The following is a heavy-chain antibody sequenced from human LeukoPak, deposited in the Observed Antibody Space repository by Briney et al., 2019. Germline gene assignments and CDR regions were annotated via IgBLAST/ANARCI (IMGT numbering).Heavy chain of an antibody. V-gene: IGHV5-51*01. CDR2: IYPGDSDT. CDR1: GYRFTSYW. CDR3: ARCLDSSGYYDAFDI. J-gene: IGHJ3*02. Sequence: GESLKISCKGSGYRFTSYWIGWVRQMPGKGLEWMGIIYPGDSDTRYSPSFQGQVTISADKSISTAYLQWSSLKAPDTAMYYCARCLDSSGYYDAFDIWGQGTMVTVSS. D-gene: IGHD3-22*01.